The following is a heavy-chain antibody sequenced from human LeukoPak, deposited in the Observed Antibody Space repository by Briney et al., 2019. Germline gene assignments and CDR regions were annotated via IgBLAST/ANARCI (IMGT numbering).Heavy chain of an antibody. V-gene: IGHV6-1*01. CDR2: TYYRSKWYD. Sequence: SQTLSLTCAISGDSVSSNSVAWNWIRQSPSRGLEWLGRTYYRSKWYDDYAVSVKSRIAINPDISKNQFSLQLNSVTPEDMAVYYCARESGYYSFDLWGRGTLVTVSS. D-gene: IGHD3-22*01. CDR3: ARESGYYSFDL. CDR1: GDSVSSNSVA. J-gene: IGHJ2*01.